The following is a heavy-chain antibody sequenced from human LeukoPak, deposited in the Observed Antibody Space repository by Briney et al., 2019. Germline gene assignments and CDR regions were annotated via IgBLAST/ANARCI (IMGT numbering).Heavy chain of an antibody. CDR2: IYYSGST. Sequence: SETLSLTCTVSGGSISSYYWSWIRQPPGKGLEWIGYIYYSGSTNYNPSLKSRVTISVDTSKNQFSLKLSSVTAADTAVYYCARVRPYYDFWSGYQSNPYFDYWGQGTLVTVSS. V-gene: IGHV4-59*12. CDR1: GGSISSYY. D-gene: IGHD3-3*01. CDR3: ARVRPYYDFWSGYQSNPYFDY. J-gene: IGHJ4*02.